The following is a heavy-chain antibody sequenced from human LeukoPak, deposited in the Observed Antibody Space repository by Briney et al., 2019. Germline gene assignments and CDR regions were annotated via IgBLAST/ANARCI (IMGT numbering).Heavy chain of an antibody. CDR1: GFTFSSSG. D-gene: IGHD3-22*01. Sequence: GGSLRLSCAASGFTFSSSGMHWVRQAPGKGLEWVAFIRFDGSNKYYADSVKGRFTISRDNSKNTLYLQTNSLRAEDAAVYYCAKFKKEDYYDSSGYYGPANWGQGTLVTVSS. CDR3: AKFKKEDYYDSSGYYGPAN. CDR2: IRFDGSNK. J-gene: IGHJ4*02. V-gene: IGHV3-30*02.